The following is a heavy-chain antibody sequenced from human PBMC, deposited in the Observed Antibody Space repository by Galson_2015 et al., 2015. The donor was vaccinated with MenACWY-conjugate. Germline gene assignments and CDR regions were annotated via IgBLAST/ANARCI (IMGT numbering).Heavy chain of an antibody. CDR1: EFALSNYW. V-gene: IGHV3-74*01. CDR3: ATAGNYRFDM. Sequence: SLRLSCAASEFALSNYWVHWVRQAPGKGLVWVSRINTDGSTTNYADSVKGRFTVSRDNAKNTVFLQMNSLGAEDTAVYYCATAGNYRFDMWGQGTMVTVSS. D-gene: IGHD1-1*01. CDR2: INTDGSTT. J-gene: IGHJ3*02.